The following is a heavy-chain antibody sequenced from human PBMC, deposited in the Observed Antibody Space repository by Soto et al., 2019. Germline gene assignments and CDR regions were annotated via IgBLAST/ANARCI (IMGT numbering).Heavy chain of an antibody. V-gene: IGHV1-2*04. Sequence: ASVKVSCKASGYTFTGYYMHWVRQAPGQGLEWMGWINPNSGGTNYAQKFQGWVTMTRDTSISTAYMELSRLRSDDTAVYSCARAPSGASNAFDIWGQGTMVTVSS. CDR3: ARAPSGASNAFDI. J-gene: IGHJ3*02. CDR2: INPNSGGT. D-gene: IGHD1-26*01. CDR1: GYTFTGYY.